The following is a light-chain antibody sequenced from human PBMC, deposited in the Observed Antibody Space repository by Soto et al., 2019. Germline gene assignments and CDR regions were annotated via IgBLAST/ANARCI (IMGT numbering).Light chain of an antibody. CDR3: QQYNTWPLT. CDR1: QSVSSN. V-gene: IGKV3-15*01. J-gene: IGKJ1*01. CDR2: GAS. Sequence: EIDMTQSPATLSVSPGERATLSCRASQSVSSNLAWYQQKPGQAPRLLIYGASTRATGIPARFSGSGSGTEFTLTISSLQSEDFAVYYCQQYNTWPLTFGQGTKV.